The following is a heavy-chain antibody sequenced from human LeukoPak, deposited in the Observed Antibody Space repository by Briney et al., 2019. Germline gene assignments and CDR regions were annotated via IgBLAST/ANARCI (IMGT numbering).Heavy chain of an antibody. CDR1: GFTFSSYS. V-gene: IGHV3-21*01. CDR2: ISSSSSYI. Sequence: GGSLRLSCAASGFTFSSYSMNWVRQAPGKGLEWVSSISSSSSYIYYADSVKGRFTISRDNAKNSLYLQMNSLRAEDTAVYYCARDKAVAPLSCWFDPWGQGTLVTFSS. D-gene: IGHD6-19*01. CDR3: ARDKAVAPLSCWFDP. J-gene: IGHJ5*02.